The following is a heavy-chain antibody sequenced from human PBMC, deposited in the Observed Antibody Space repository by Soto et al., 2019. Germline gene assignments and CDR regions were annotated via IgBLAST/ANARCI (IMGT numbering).Heavy chain of an antibody. V-gene: IGHV3-33*01. J-gene: IGHJ6*02. D-gene: IGHD5-12*01. Sequence: GGSLRLSCAASGFTFSSYGMHWVRQAPGKGLEWVAVIWYDGSNKYYADSVKGRFTISRDNSKNTLYLQMNSLRAEDTAVYYCARERQLNVDIVATRSRYYGMDVWGQGTTVTVSS. CDR1: GFTFSSYG. CDR3: ARERQLNVDIVATRSRYYGMDV. CDR2: IWYDGSNK.